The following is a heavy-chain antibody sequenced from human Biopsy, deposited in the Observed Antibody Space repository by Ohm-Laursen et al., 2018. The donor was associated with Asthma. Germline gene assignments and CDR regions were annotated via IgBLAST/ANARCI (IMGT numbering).Heavy chain of an antibody. CDR2: VNTGNGDT. CDR3: ARTYYDFLTGQVKDVFGV. J-gene: IGHJ3*01. CDR1: GYNFISFA. D-gene: IGHD3-9*01. V-gene: IGHV1-3*04. Sequence: ASVKVSCKSSGYNFISFAIHWVHQAPGQRLEWMGWVNTGNGDTKYSQKFQGRVTITRDTSASTAYMELRSLRSEDTATYYCARTYYDFLTGQVKDVFGVWGQGTMVTVSS.